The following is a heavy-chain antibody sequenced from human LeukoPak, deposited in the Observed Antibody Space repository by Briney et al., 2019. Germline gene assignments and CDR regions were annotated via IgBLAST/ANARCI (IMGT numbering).Heavy chain of an antibody. CDR1: GGSFRDYY. D-gene: IGHD6-13*01. CDR2: INHSGST. J-gene: IGHJ4*02. CDR3: ARPYSSSWSFNY. V-gene: IGHV4-34*01. Sequence: SETLSLTCAVYGGSFRDYYWSWIRQPPGKGLEWIGEINHSGSTNYNPSLKSRVTISVDTSKNQFSLKLSSVTAADTAVYYCARPYSSSWSFNYWGQGTLVTVSS.